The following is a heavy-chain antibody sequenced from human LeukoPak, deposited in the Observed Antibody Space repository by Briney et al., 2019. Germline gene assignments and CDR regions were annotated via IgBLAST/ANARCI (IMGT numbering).Heavy chain of an antibody. J-gene: IGHJ5*02. CDR3: ARVRDGYNRGRWFDP. CDR2: IYYSGST. V-gene: IGHV4-30-4*02. D-gene: IGHD5-24*01. CDR1: GGSISSGDYY. Sequence: SETLSLTCTVSGGSISSGDYYWSWIRQPPGKGLEWIGYIYYSGSTYYNPSLKSRVTISVDTSKNQFSLKLSSVTAADTAVYYCARVRDGYNRGRWFDPWGQGTLVTVSS.